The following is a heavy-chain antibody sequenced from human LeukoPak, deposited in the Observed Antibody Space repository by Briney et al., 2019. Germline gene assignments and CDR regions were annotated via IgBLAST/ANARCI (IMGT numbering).Heavy chain of an antibody. Sequence: ASVTVTRKCSGYGFTVYYKYWVGLAPGQGLERMGWINPNSGDTHYAQKFQGRVAMTSDTSINTAYMDLSSLKSDDAAVYCCTRRPLNYRDYWGQGPLVTVSS. V-gene: IGHV1-2*02. CDR1: GYGFTVYY. D-gene: IGHD1-7*01. CDR2: INPNSGDT. J-gene: IGHJ4*02. CDR3: TRRPLNYRDY.